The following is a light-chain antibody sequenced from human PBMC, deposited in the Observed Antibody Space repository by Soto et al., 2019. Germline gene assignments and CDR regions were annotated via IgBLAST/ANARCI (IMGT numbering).Light chain of an antibody. CDR3: QHYNSYSEA. CDR1: QDISND. CDR2: KAS. V-gene: IGKV1-5*03. Sequence: IQMTQSPSSLSASVGDRVTITCRASQDISNDLGWYQQKPGKAPKLLIYKASTLKSGVPSRFSGSGSGTEFTLTISSLQPDDFATYYCQHYNSYSEAFGQGTKVDIK. J-gene: IGKJ1*01.